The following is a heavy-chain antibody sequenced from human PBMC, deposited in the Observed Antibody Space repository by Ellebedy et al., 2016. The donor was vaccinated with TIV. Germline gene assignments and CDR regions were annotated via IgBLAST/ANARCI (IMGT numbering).Heavy chain of an antibody. CDR1: GFAFESYT. Sequence: GESLKISCAASGFAFESYTMNWVRQAPGRGLERVSDIISSSIYYADSVKGRFTISRDNAKHSLYLQMNSLRAEDTAIYYCARGYYVSGILSYWGQGALVTVSS. J-gene: IGHJ4*02. CDR2: IISSSI. CDR3: ARGYYVSGILSY. D-gene: IGHD3-10*01. V-gene: IGHV3-48*01.